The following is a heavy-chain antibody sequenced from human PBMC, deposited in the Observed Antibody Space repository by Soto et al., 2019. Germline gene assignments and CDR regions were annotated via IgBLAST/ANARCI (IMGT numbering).Heavy chain of an antibody. Sequence: QDQLVQSGVEVKKPGASVKVSCKASGYSFTNYGITWVRQAPGQGFEWMGWISAYNGNTNYAQKFQDRVTMTTDASTSTAYLELGSLRSDDTAVYYCARDRGVAPPVAGNTHYYYYMDVWGKGTTVTVSS. D-gene: IGHD6-19*01. J-gene: IGHJ6*03. CDR2: ISAYNGNT. CDR3: ARDRGVAPPVAGNTHYYYYMDV. CDR1: GYSFTNYG. V-gene: IGHV1-18*01.